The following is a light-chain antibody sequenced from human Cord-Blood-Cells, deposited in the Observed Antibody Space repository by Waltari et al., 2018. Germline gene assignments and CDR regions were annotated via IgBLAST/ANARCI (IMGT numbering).Light chain of an antibody. CDR2: QDS. Sequence: SYELTQPPSVSVSPGQTASIPCSGDKLGDKSACWYPQKPGQSPVLVIYQDSKRPAGIPGRFSGSNSGNTATLTISGTQAMDEADYYCQAWDSSTWVFGGGTKLTVL. CDR3: QAWDSSTWV. CDR1: KLGDKS. V-gene: IGLV3-1*01. J-gene: IGLJ3*02.